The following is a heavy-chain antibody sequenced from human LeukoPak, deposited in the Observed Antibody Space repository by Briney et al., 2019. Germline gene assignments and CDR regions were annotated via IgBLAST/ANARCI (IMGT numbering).Heavy chain of an antibody. J-gene: IGHJ4*02. CDR1: GFTFSSYW. Sequence: PGGSLRLSCAASGFTFSSYWMHWVRQVPGKGLVWVSRINFDGSSTTYADSVKGRFTISRDNAKNTLYLQVNSLRAEDTAVYFCARGYINYVDYWGQGTLVTVFS. CDR2: INFDGSST. D-gene: IGHD5-24*01. V-gene: IGHV3-74*01. CDR3: ARGYINYVDY.